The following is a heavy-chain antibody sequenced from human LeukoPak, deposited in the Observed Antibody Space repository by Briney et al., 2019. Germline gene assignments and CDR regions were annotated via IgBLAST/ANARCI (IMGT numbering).Heavy chain of an antibody. Sequence: SETLSLTCTVAGGFISTYYWSWLRQPPGKGLEWIGYIYHSGSTNYNPALKSRVTMSVDKSKNQFSLNLISVTAADTAVYYCARDAAVRIWGQGTLVTVSS. CDR1: GGFISTYY. CDR3: ARDAAVRI. CDR2: IYHSGST. V-gene: IGHV4-59*01. J-gene: IGHJ4*02. D-gene: IGHD6-13*01.